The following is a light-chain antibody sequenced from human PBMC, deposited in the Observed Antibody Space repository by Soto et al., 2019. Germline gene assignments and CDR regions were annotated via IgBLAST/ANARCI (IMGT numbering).Light chain of an antibody. CDR1: QSISSNY. Sequence: EIVLTQSPGTLSLSPGERPILSRRTSQSISSNYLALYQQKPGQAPRVLIYGESSRAPGVKDRLSGIGSGTTFTLNISSLEPEEFAVYYCQQRSDWPLTFGQGTRLDIK. CDR3: QQRSDWPLT. J-gene: IGKJ5*01. CDR2: GES. V-gene: IGKV3D-20*02.